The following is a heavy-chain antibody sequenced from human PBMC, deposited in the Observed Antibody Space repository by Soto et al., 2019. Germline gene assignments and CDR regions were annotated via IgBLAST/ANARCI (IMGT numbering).Heavy chain of an antibody. D-gene: IGHD3-10*01. CDR3: ARHRGFGSRGYIDH. V-gene: IGHV5-10-1*01. J-gene: IGHJ5*02. Sequence: GESLKISCKGSGYTFTNNWISWVRQMPGKGLEWMGRIDPSDSYLNYSPSFQGHVTISAGKSTNTAYLHFSSLKASDTAVYYCARHRGFGSRGYIDHWGQGTLVTVSS. CDR2: IDPSDSYL. CDR1: GYTFTNNW.